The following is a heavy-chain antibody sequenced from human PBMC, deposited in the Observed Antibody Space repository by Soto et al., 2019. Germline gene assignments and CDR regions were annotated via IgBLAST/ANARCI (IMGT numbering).Heavy chain of an antibody. D-gene: IGHD2-15*01. V-gene: IGHV3-43*01. CDR2: ISWDGGSI. CDR1: GFKFDDYM. Sequence: GGSLRLSCEACGFKFDDYMIHWVRQAPGKGLEWISLISWDGGSIDYADSIKGRFTVSRDNSKTSLYLHMHSLTSDDTAFYFCAKEGNGGRSLDSWGQGTLVTVSS. CDR3: AKEGNGGRSLDS. J-gene: IGHJ5*01.